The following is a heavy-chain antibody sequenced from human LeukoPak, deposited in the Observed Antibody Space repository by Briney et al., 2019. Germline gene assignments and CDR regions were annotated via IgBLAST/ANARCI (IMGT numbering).Heavy chain of an antibody. CDR3: ARDHSMEYGNWFDP. CDR2: ISYDGSSK. Sequence: PGRSLRLSCAASGFTFSTYAMHWVRQAPGKGLDWVAVISYDGSSKYYADSVKGRFTISRDNSKNPLYLQMNSLRAEDTAVYYCARDHSMEYGNWFDPWGQGTLVTVSS. J-gene: IGHJ5*02. CDR1: GFTFSTYA. D-gene: IGHD2-8*01. V-gene: IGHV3-30-3*01.